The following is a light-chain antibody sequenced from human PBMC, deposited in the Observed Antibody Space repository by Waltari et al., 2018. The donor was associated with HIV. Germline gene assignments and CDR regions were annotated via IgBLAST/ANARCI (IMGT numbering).Light chain of an antibody. Sequence: SSELTQPHSVSVSPGQTAIITYSGDKLGDKYASWYQQRPGQSPVLVIDQDAKRPSGIPERFSGSNSGNTATLTISGTQPMDEADYYCQGWDSSTPIFGGGTNLSVL. V-gene: IGLV3-1*01. CDR1: KLGDKY. J-gene: IGLJ2*01. CDR2: QDA. CDR3: QGWDSSTPI.